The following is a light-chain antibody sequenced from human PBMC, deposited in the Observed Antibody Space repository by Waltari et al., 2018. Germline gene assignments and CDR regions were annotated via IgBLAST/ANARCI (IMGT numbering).Light chain of an antibody. CDR3: QQYSNYSRT. J-gene: IGKJ1*01. V-gene: IGKV1-5*03. Sequence: DIQMTQSPSTLSASVGDRVTITCRASQSINSWLAWYQQKPGKAPKLLIYKASTLERGVPTRFSGSESGTEFTLTISSLQSDDLATYYCQQYSNYSRTFGQGTKVEIK. CDR2: KAS. CDR1: QSINSW.